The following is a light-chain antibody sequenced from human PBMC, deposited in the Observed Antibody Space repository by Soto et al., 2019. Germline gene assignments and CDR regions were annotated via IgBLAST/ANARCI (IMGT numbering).Light chain of an antibody. J-gene: IGKJ2*01. Sequence: EIVLTQSPATLSLSPGERATLSCRASQSVSRHLAWYQQKPGQAPRLLMYDDSKRATGIPARFSGSGSGTDFTLTISSLEPEDFAVYYCQQGINLPYTFGQGTKLEIK. CDR1: QSVSRH. CDR3: QQGINLPYT. V-gene: IGKV3-11*01. CDR2: DDS.